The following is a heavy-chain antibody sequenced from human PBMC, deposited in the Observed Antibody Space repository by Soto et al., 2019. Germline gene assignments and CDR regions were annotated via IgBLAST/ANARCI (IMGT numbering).Heavy chain of an antibody. D-gene: IGHD3-22*01. CDR2: IYYGGST. J-gene: IGHJ6*02. CDR1: GGAINSYY. Sequence: PSETLSLTCTVSGGAINSYYWSWIRQSPEKGLEWIGYIYYGGSTNYNPSLDSRVTISVDTSKNQFSLKLTSVTAADTAVYYCARTGYFYGMDVWGQGTTVTVSS. V-gene: IGHV4-59*01. CDR3: ARTGYFYGMDV.